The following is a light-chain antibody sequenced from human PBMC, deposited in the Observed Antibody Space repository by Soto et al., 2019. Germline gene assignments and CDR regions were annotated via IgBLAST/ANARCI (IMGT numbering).Light chain of an antibody. CDR2: DLI. Sequence: QSALTQPASVSGSPGQSITISCTGSSSDVGAYDYVSWYQHHPGKAPKLMIYDLISRPPGISFRFSGSKSGYTASLTISGLQAEDEADYYCSSYTSSILFGGGTKLTVL. J-gene: IGLJ2*01. CDR1: SSDVGAYDY. CDR3: SSYTSSIL. V-gene: IGLV2-14*03.